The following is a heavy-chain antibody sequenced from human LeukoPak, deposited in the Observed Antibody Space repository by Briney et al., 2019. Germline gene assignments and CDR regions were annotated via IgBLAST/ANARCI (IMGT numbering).Heavy chain of an antibody. CDR2: IHYTGST. J-gene: IGHJ5*02. Sequence: SETLSLTCTVSGGSISSYYWSWIRQSPGKGLECIGYIHYTGSTNYNPSLKSRVTISLDTSKNQFSLKLRSVTAADTAVYYCARGQARLAWFDPWGQGTLVTVSS. CDR1: GGSISSYY. V-gene: IGHV4-59*08. D-gene: IGHD6-19*01. CDR3: ARGQARLAWFDP.